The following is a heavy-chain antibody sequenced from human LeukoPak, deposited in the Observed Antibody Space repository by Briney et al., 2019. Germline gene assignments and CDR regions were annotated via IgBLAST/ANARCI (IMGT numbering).Heavy chain of an antibody. J-gene: IGHJ4*02. CDR3: ARRAGTGGRDYFDY. Sequence: SETLSLTCTVSGGSISNYFWSWVRQPPGKGLEWIGYVYYSGSTNYSPSLKSRVTISVETSKNQFSLNLSSVTAADTAVYYCARRAGTGGRDYFDYWGQGTLVTVSS. V-gene: IGHV4-59*08. D-gene: IGHD3/OR15-3a*01. CDR2: VYYSGST. CDR1: GGSISNYF.